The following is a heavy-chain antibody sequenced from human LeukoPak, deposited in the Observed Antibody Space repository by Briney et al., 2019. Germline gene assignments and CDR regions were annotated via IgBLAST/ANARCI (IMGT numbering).Heavy chain of an antibody. V-gene: IGHV3-53*01. J-gene: IGHJ6*03. Sequence: PGGSLRLSCAASGFTVSSNYMSWVRQAPGKGLEWVSVIYSGGSTYYADSVKGRFTISRDNSKNTLYLQMNSLRAEDTAVYYCARVTRGATAGWLVRSDYYYYMDVWGKGTTVTISS. CDR3: ARVTRGATAGWLVRSDYYYYMDV. CDR1: GFTVSSNY. CDR2: IYSGGST. D-gene: IGHD6-19*01.